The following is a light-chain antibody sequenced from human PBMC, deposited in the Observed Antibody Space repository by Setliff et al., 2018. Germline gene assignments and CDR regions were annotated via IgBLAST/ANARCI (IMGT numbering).Light chain of an antibody. V-gene: IGLV2-23*01. Sequence: QSVLAQPASVSGSPGQSITISCTGTSSDVGGYNYVSWYQHHPGKAPKLMVYDASERPSGVSNRFSGSKSGNTASLTISGLQAEDEADYYCCSYAGSSTLFGGGTKVTVL. CDR1: SSDVGGYNY. CDR3: CSYAGSSTL. CDR2: DAS. J-gene: IGLJ2*01.